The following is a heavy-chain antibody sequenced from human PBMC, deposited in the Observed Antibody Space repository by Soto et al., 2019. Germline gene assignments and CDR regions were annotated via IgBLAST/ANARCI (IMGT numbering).Heavy chain of an antibody. CDR2: ISAFNGDT. Sequence: QVQLVQSGTEVKKPGASVHVSCTAFGYTFTSYGFSWVRQVPGQGLEWLGWISAFNGDTQYAQTMKGRLTVTTDTSTTTVHMELRRLTPADTAVYYCAREAGWQRMVPYDWGQGPLVTVS. CDR1: GYTFTSYG. CDR3: AREAGWQRMVPYD. D-gene: IGHD6-25*01. J-gene: IGHJ4*02. V-gene: IGHV1-18*04.